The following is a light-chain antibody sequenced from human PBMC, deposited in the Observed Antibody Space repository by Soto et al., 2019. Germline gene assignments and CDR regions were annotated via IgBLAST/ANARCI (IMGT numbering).Light chain of an antibody. CDR1: SSTVGGFNV. CDR2: EGI. V-gene: IGLV2-23*01. Sequence: QSALTQPASVSGSPGQSITISCTGTSSTVGGFNVVSWYQQHPGKAPKVIIYEGIKRPSGVSNRFSGSNSGSTASLTISGLQAEDDADYYCCSYVGATTYVFGTGTKLTV. CDR3: CSYVGATTYV. J-gene: IGLJ1*01.